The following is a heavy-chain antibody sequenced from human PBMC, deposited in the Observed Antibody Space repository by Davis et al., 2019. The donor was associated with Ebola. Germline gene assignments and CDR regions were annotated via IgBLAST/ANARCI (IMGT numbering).Heavy chain of an antibody. V-gene: IGHV3-23*01. D-gene: IGHD4-23*01. CDR3: AKDRGYGGNAYYLDY. Sequence: GESLKISCAASGFTFSSYEMNWVRQAPGKGLEWVSGMSGSGDGIYYADSVKDRFTISRDDSKNTLYLQMHSLRAEDTAVYYCAKDRGYGGNAYYLDYWGQGTLVTVSS. J-gene: IGHJ4*02. CDR1: GFTFSSYE. CDR2: MSGSGDGI.